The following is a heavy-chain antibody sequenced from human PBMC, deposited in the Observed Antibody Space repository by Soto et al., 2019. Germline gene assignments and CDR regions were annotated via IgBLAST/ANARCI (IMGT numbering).Heavy chain of an antibody. CDR1: GFTFSSYS. CDR3: ARDQQLAWLLYGDKRYYFDY. CDR2: MSRSSSYI. D-gene: IGHD3-3*01. Sequence: EVQLVESGGGLVKPGGSLRLSCAASGFTFSSYSMNWVRQAPGKGLEWVSSMSRSSSYIYYADSVKGRFTISRDNAKNSLHLQMNSLRAEDTAVYYCARDQQLAWLLYGDKRYYFDYWGQGTLVTVSS. J-gene: IGHJ4*02. V-gene: IGHV3-21*01.